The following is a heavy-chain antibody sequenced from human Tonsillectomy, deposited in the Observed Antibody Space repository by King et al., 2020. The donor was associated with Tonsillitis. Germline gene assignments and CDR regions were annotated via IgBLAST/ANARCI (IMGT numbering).Heavy chain of an antibody. V-gene: IGHV4-59*01. D-gene: IGHD2-15*01. CDR1: GGSISTYY. Sequence: QLQESGPGLVKPSETLSLTCTVSGGSISTYYWSWIRQPPGKGLEWIGYIYYSGSTNYNPSLKSRVTISVDTSKNQFSLKLSSVTAAATAVYYCARESGRYCSGGSCTYYYLDVWGKGTTVTVSS. CDR3: ARESGRYCSGGSCTYYYLDV. J-gene: IGHJ6*03. CDR2: IYYSGST.